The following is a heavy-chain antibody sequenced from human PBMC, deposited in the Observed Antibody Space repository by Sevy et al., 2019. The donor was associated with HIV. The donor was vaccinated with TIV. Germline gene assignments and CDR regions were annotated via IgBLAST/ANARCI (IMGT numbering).Heavy chain of an antibody. CDR3: AKAGSQGLRLGELSPSDY. D-gene: IGHD3-16*02. CDR1: GFTFSSYG. Sequence: LSLTCAASGFTFSSYGMHWVRQAPGKGLEWVAVISYDGSNKYYADSVKGRFTISRDNSKNTPYQQMNSLRAEVTAVDYCAKAGSQGLRLGELSPSDYWGQGTLVTVSS. CDR2: ISYDGSNK. J-gene: IGHJ4*02. V-gene: IGHV3-30*18.